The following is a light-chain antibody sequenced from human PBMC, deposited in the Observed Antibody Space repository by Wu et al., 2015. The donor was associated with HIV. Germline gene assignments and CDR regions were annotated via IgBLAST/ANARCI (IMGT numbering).Light chain of an antibody. CDR3: QQYNGYPLT. V-gene: IGKV3-20*01. CDR1: QSVRYNY. CDR2: AAS. Sequence: EIVLTQSPGTLSLSPGERATLSCRASQSVRYNYLAWYQQKLGQAPRLLIYAASNRAPGIPDRFSGSGSGTEFTLTISNLQPDDFATYYCQQYNGYPLTFGGGTKVEIK. J-gene: IGKJ4*01.